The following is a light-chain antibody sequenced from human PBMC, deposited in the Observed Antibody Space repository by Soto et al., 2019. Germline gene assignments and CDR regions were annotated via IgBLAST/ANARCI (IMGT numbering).Light chain of an antibody. Sequence: IQLTQSPSSLSASVGDRVTITCRASQGISSYLAWYQQKPGKAPKLLIYGASTLQSGVPSRFSGSGSGTEFTLTISSRQPEDFATYYCLQLNSYPLLTFGGGTKVEIK. CDR2: GAS. CDR3: LQLNSYPLLT. V-gene: IGKV1-9*01. CDR1: QGISSY. J-gene: IGKJ4*01.